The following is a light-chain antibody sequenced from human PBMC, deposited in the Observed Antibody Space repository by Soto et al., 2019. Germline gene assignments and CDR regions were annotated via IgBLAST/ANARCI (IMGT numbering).Light chain of an antibody. CDR1: QTVRNNY. V-gene: IGKV3D-20*02. CDR2: DAS. Sequence: EFVLTQSPGTLSLSPGERATLSCRASQTVRNNYLAWYQQKPGQAPRLLIYDASSRATGIPERFSGGGSGTDFTLTISRLEPEDFAVYYCQQRSNWPPGLTFGGGTRWIS. J-gene: IGKJ4*01. CDR3: QQRSNWPPGLT.